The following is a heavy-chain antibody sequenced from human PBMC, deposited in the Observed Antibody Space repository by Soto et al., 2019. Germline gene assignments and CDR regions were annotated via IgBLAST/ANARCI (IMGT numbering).Heavy chain of an antibody. J-gene: IGHJ4*02. Sequence: QVQLQQWGAGLLKPSETLSLTCAVFGGSFSGYFWSWIRQPPGKGLEWIGESNHSGSTNYNPSLKSRVTISMDTSKNQFSLKLSSVTATDTAVYYCARRKDGYNRQHKNYFDYWGQGTLVTVSS. D-gene: IGHD5-12*01. CDR2: SNHSGST. V-gene: IGHV4-34*01. CDR1: GGSFSGYF. CDR3: ARRKDGYNRQHKNYFDY.